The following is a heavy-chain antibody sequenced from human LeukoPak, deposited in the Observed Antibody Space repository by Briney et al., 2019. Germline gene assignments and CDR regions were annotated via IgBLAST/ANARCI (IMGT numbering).Heavy chain of an antibody. CDR2: TYYRSKWYN. CDR1: GDSVSSNSAA. V-gene: IGHV6-1*01. CDR3: ARDLRLAAAGRGVYFDY. Sequence: SQTLSLTCAISGDSVSSNSAAWNWIRQSPSRGLEWLGRTYYRSKWYNDYAVSVKSRITINPDASKNQFSLQLNSVTPEDTAVYYCARDLRLAAAGRGVYFDYWGQGTLVTVSS. D-gene: IGHD6-13*01. J-gene: IGHJ4*02.